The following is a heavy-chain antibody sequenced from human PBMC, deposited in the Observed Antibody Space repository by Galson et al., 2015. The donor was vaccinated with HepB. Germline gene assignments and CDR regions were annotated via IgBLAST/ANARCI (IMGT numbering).Heavy chain of an antibody. CDR3: ARVEAADYAFDI. CDR1: GFTFSSYS. Sequence: GSLRLSCAASGFTFSSYSMNWVRQAPGKGLEWVSSISSSSSYIYYADSVKGRFTISRDNAKNSLYLQMNSLRAEDTAVYYCARVEAADYAFDIWGQGTMVTVSS. CDR2: ISSSSSYI. D-gene: IGHD6-13*01. J-gene: IGHJ3*02. V-gene: IGHV3-21*01.